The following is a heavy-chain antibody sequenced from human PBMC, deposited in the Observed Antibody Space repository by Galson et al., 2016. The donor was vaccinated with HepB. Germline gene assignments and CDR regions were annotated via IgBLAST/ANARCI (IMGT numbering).Heavy chain of an antibody. V-gene: IGHV3-30-3*01. CDR3: ARGGHIVVVTSTRNFDPFNS. D-gene: IGHD2-21*02. Sequence: SLRLSCAASGFTFSSFALHWVRQPPGKGLEWVASISYNGGNKNLLDSVEGRFTISRDNSKDTLYLHMSSVTTEDTAMYYCARGGHIVVVTSTRNFDPFNSWGQATLVTVSS. CDR2: ISYNGGNK. CDR1: GFTFSSFA. J-gene: IGHJ3*02.